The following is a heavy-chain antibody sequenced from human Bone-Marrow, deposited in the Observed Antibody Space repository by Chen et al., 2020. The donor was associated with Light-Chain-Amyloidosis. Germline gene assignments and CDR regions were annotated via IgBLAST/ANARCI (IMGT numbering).Heavy chain of an antibody. CDR1: GFTFSSYW. CDR3: ARDGPFEGLRWGLGWFDP. Sequence: EVQLVESGGGLVQPGGSLGLSCAASGFTFSSYWMSWVRQAPGKGLEWGANIKQDGSEKYYVDSVKGRFTISRDNAKNSLYLQMNSLRAEDTAVYYCARDGPFEGLRWGLGWFDPWGQGTLVTVSS. J-gene: IGHJ5*02. D-gene: IGHD1-26*01. V-gene: IGHV3-7*01. CDR2: IKQDGSEK.